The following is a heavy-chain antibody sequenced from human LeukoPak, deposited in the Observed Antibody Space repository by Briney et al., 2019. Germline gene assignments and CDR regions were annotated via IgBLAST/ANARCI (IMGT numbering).Heavy chain of an antibody. Sequence: ASVKVSCKASGYTFTGYYMHWVRQAPGQGLEWMGIIYPSDGSTTYAQKFQGRVTMTRDMSTSTVYMELSSLRSEDTAVYYCAIGYCRGGSCDDEPGDAFDIWGQGTMVAVSS. CDR3: AIGYCRGGSCDDEPGDAFDI. CDR1: GYTFTGYY. J-gene: IGHJ3*02. V-gene: IGHV1-46*01. CDR2: IYPSDGST. D-gene: IGHD2-15*01.